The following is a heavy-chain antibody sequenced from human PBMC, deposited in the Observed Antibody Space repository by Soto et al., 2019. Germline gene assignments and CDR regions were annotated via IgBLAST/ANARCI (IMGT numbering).Heavy chain of an antibody. CDR3: ARHPGCTSSRCSFYGMDV. CDR1: GGSISSSNYY. J-gene: IGHJ6*02. Sequence: SXETLSLTCTVSGGSISSSNYYWGWIREPPGKGLEWIGTISYSGSTYYNPSLKSRVTISGDTSKNQFSPKLSSVTATDTAVYYSARHPGCTSSRCSFYGMDVWGQGTTVTVSS. CDR2: ISYSGST. D-gene: IGHD2-2*01. V-gene: IGHV4-39*01.